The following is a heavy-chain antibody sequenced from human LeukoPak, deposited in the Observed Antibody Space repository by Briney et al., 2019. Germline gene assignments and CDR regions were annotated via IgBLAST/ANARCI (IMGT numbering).Heavy chain of an antibody. CDR1: GYTFTSYG. J-gene: IGHJ4*02. D-gene: IGHD2-2*02. CDR3: ARDCSSTSCYNIY. CDR2: ISPYNGNT. V-gene: IGHV1-18*01. Sequence: ASVKVSCKASGYTFTSYGISWVRQAPGQGLEWMGWISPYNGNTNYAQKVQGRVTMTTDTSTSTAYMELRSLRSDDTAMYYCARDCSSTSCYNIYWGQGTLVTVSS.